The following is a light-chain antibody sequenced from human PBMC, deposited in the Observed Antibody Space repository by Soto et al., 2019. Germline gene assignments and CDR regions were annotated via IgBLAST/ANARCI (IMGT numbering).Light chain of an antibody. CDR1: SSNIGSNY. V-gene: IGLV1-47*02. Sequence: QSVLTQPPSASGTPGQRVTISCSGSSSNIGSNYVYWYQQLPGTAPKLLIYSNNQRPSGVPDRFSGSKSGITASLTISGLQAEDEADYYCSSYASTSTAVFGSGTKVTVL. J-gene: IGLJ1*01. CDR3: SSYASTSTAV. CDR2: SNN.